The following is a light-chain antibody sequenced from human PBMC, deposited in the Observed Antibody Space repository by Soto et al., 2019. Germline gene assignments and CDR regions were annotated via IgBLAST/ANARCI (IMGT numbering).Light chain of an antibody. CDR2: AAS. CDR3: LQDYNYPPT. Sequence: AIQMTQSPSSLSASVGDRVTITCRASQGIRSDLGWYQQKPGKAPKLLIYAASSLQSGVPSRFSGTGSDTDFTLTISSLQPEDFATYYCLQDYNYPPTFGQGTKVEIK. CDR1: QGIRSD. V-gene: IGKV1-6*01. J-gene: IGKJ1*01.